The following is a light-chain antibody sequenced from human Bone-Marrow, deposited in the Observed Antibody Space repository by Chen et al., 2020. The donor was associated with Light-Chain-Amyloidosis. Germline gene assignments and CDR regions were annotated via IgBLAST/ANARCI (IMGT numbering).Light chain of an antibody. CDR3: QSADSSGTYEVI. CDR2: RDT. CDR1: DLPTKY. V-gene: IGLV3-25*03. Sequence: SYELTQPHSVSVSPGPTARITCSGDDLPTKYAYWYQQKPGQAPVLVIRRDTERPSGISERFSGSSSGTTATLTISGVQAEDEADYHCQSADSSGTYEVIFGGGTKLTVL. J-gene: IGLJ2*01.